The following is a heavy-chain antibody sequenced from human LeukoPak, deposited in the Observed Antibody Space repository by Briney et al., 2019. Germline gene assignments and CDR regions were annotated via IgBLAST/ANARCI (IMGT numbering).Heavy chain of an antibody. V-gene: IGHV3-66*01. CDR1: GFTVSSNY. Sequence: GGSLRLSCAASGFTVSSNYMSWVRQAPGKGLEWVSVIYSGGSTYYADSVKDRFTISRDNSKNTLYLQMNSLRAEDTAVYYCARVGDYLGSGLGYWGQGTLVTVSS. D-gene: IGHD6-19*01. J-gene: IGHJ4*02. CDR2: IYSGGST. CDR3: ARVGDYLGSGLGY.